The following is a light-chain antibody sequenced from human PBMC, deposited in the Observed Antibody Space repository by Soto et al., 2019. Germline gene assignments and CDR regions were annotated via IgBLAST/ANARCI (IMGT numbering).Light chain of an antibody. CDR1: SSDVGGYDY. J-gene: IGLJ1*01. CDR3: SSYSISTAYL. Sequence: QSLLTKPASVSGSPGQSIAISCTGTSSDVGGYDYVSWYQLHPGKAPKLMVFEVSNRPSGVSYRFSGSKSGNTASLTISGLQAEDEADYFCSSYSISTAYLFGTGTKVTVL. V-gene: IGLV2-14*01. CDR2: EVS.